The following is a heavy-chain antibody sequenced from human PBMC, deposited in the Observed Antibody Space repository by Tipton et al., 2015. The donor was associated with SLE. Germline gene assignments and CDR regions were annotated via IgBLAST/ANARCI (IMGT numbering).Heavy chain of an antibody. CDR1: GGSFSGYY. CDR3: ATGRREMATIRGDWFDP. J-gene: IGHJ2*01. V-gene: IGHV4-34*01. CDR2: INHSGST. D-gene: IGHD5-24*01. Sequence: TLSLTCAVYGGSFSGYYWSWIRQPPGKGLEWIGEINHSGSTNYNPSLKSRVTISIDTSKNQFSLKLSSVTAADTAVYYCATGRREMATIRGDWFDPWGRGTLVTVSS.